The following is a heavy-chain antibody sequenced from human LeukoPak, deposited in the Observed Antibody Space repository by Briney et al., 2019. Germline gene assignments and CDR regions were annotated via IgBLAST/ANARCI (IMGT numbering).Heavy chain of an antibody. J-gene: IGHJ3*01. D-gene: IGHD3-10*01. CDR2: ISSSSAYI. CDR3: ARVGSWDTFDV. Sequence: GGSLRLSCAASGFTFSSYTMNWVRQAPGKGLEWVSSISSSSAYIYYADSVKGRFTISRDNAKNSLYLQMNSLRAEDTAVYHCARVGSWDTFDVWGQGTMVTVSS. CDR1: GFTFSSYT. V-gene: IGHV3-21*01.